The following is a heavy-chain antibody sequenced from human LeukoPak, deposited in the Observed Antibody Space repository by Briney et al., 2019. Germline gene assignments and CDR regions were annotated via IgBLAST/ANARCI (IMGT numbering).Heavy chain of an antibody. CDR1: GGTFISYG. CDR3: ARDNSVRDEAWWFNP. Sequence: SVKVSCKASGGTFISYGISWMRQAPGQGPEGMGGISPSGGSTTYAQKFQGRVTLTRDMSTSTDYLELSSLRSEDTAVYYCARDNSVRDEAWWFNPWGQGTLVTVSS. D-gene: IGHD5-24*01. J-gene: IGHJ5*02. V-gene: IGHV1-69*05. CDR2: ISPSGGST.